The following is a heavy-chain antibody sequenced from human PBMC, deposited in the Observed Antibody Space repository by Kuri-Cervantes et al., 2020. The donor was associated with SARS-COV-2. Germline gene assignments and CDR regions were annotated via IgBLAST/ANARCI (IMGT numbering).Heavy chain of an antibody. CDR1: GGSLSGYY. D-gene: IGHD2-15*01. J-gene: IGHJ4*02. CDR2: IYYSGST. Sequence: ESLKISCAVYGGSLSGYYWSWIRQPPGKGLEWIGYIYYSGSTNYNPSLKSRVTISVDTSKNQFSLKLSSVTAADTAVYYCARDAAYCSGGSCYSVGLDYWGQGTLVTVSS. V-gene: IGHV4-59*01. CDR3: ARDAAYCSGGSCYSVGLDY.